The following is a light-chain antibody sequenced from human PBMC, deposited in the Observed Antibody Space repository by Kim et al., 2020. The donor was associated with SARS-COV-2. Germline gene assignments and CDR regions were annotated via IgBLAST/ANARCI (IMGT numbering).Light chain of an antibody. CDR1: QSIGIS. CDR3: QQRNNWPPAVT. J-gene: IGKJ4*01. CDR2: DAA. Sequence: PGEGASLSCRASQSIGISLGWYQHKPGQAPRLLSYDAAIRADGIPDRFSGGGSGTDFTLTIGNLEPEDFAVYYCQQRNNWPPAVTFGGGTKVDIK. V-gene: IGKV3-11*01.